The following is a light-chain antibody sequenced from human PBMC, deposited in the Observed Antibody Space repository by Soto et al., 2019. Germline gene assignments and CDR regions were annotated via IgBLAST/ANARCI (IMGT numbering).Light chain of an antibody. CDR3: QQTYSTPRT. CDR1: QSISSY. V-gene: IGKV1-39*01. CDR2: AAS. Sequence: DIQMTQSPSSLSASVGDRVTITCRASQSISSYLNWHQQKPGKAPKLLIYAASSLQSGVPSRFSGSGSGTDFTLTISSLQPEDFVTYYCQQTYSTPRTFGQGTKVEIK. J-gene: IGKJ1*01.